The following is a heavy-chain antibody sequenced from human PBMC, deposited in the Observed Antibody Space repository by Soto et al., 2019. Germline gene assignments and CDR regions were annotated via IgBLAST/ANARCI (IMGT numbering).Heavy chain of an antibody. V-gene: IGHV3-30*03. CDR2: ISYDGSNK. CDR1: GFTFSSYG. CDR3: SADYCSGGSCYRPLGY. Sequence: GGSLRLSCAASGFTFSSYGMHWVRQATGKGLEWVAVISYDGSNKYYADSVKGRFTISRDNSKNTLYLQMNSLRAEDTAVYYCSADYCSGGSCYRPLGYWGQGTLVTVSS. D-gene: IGHD2-15*01. J-gene: IGHJ4*02.